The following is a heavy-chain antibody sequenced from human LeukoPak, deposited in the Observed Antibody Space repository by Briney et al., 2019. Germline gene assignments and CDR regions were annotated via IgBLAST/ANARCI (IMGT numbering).Heavy chain of an antibody. CDR1: GFTFSSYA. CDR2: ISSSAGST. Sequence: PGGSLRLSCAASGFTFSSYAMSWVRQAPGKGLDWVSTISSSAGSTYYADSVKGRFTISRDNSKKTLYLQMNSLRAEDTAVYYCAKGGSVSSSWYTYDYWGQGTLVTVSS. V-gene: IGHV3-23*01. D-gene: IGHD6-13*01. CDR3: AKGGSVSSSWYTYDY. J-gene: IGHJ4*02.